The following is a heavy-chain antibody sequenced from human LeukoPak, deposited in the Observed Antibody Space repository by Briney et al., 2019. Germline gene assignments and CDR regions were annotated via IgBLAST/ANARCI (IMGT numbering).Heavy chain of an antibody. CDR3: ARLPQYSSSLNY. J-gene: IGHJ4*02. CDR2: INPSGGST. D-gene: IGHD6-6*01. CDR1: GYTFTSYY. Sequence: ASVKVSCKASGYTFTSYYMHWVRQAPGQGLEWMGIINPSGGSTSYAQKFQGRVTITADESTSTAYMELSSLRSEDTAVYYCARLPQYSSSLNYWGQGTLVTVSS. V-gene: IGHV1-46*01.